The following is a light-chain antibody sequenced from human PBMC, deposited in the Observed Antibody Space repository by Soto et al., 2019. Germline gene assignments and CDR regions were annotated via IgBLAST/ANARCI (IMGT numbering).Light chain of an antibody. CDR3: SSFAGNNNLV. CDR2: EVS. CDR1: SSDVGDYNY. J-gene: IGLJ2*01. Sequence: QSALTQPPSASGSPGQSVTISCTGTSSDVGDYNYVSWYQQHPGKAPKLMISEVSKRPSGVPDRFSGSKSGNTASLTVSGLQAEDEADYYCSSFAGNNNLVFGGGTKVTVL. V-gene: IGLV2-8*01.